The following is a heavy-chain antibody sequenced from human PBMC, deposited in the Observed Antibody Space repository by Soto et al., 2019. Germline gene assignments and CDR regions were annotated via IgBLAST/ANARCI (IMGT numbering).Heavy chain of an antibody. J-gene: IGHJ3*02. CDR1: GYTFTSYA. CDR3: ARDFEYCSGGSCYPEVAFEI. V-gene: IGHV1-18*01. CDR2: ISAYNGNT. D-gene: IGHD2-15*01. Sequence: GASVKVSCKASGYTFTSYAMHWVRQAPGQGLEWMGWISAYNGNTNYAQKLQGRVTMTTDTSTSTAYMELRSLRSDDTAVYYCARDFEYCSGGSCYPEVAFEIWGQGTMVTVSS.